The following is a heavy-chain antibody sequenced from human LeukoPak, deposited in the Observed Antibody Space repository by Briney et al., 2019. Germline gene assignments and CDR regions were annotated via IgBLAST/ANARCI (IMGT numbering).Heavy chain of an antibody. Sequence: GSLRLSCEAAGFTFSRYWMSWVRQTPGKGLEWIGNIFYSGGTYYSPSLTSRVTISLDTSRNQFSLKLNSVTAADTAVYYCAKSNGYGLVDIWGQGTMVTVSS. V-gene: IGHV4-59*04. CDR1: GFTFSRYW. CDR3: AKSNGYGLVDI. CDR2: IFYSGGT. D-gene: IGHD3-10*01. J-gene: IGHJ3*02.